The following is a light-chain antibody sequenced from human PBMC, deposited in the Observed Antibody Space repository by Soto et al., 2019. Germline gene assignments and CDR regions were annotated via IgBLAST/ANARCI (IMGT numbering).Light chain of an antibody. J-gene: IGLJ2*01. V-gene: IGLV3-1*01. CDR3: QAWDSSIVV. CDR2: QDS. Sequence: SYELTQPPSVSVSPGQTASITCSGDKLGDKYACWYQQKPGQSTVLVIYQDSKRPSGSPERFSGSNSGNTATLTISGTQAMDEADYYCQAWDSSIVVFGGGTQLTVL. CDR1: KLGDKY.